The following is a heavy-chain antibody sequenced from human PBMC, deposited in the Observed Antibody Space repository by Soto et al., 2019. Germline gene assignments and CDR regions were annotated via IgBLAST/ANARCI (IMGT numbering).Heavy chain of an antibody. J-gene: IGHJ6*02. V-gene: IGHV6-1*01. Sequence: QVQLQQSGPGLVKPSQTLSLTCAISGDSVSSDSAAWNWIRQSPSRGLGWLGRTYYRSKWYNEYAVSVNGRITINPDTSKNHFSLQLNSVTPEDTAVYYCVRSRVFIAVAGMATYYYYYGMDVWGQGTTVTVSS. D-gene: IGHD6-19*01. CDR3: VRSRVFIAVAGMATYYYYYGMDV. CDR2: TYYRSKWYN. CDR1: GDSVSSDSAA.